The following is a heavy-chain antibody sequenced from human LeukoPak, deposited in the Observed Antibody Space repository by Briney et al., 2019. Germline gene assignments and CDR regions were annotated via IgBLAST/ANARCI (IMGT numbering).Heavy chain of an antibody. J-gene: IGHJ4*02. CDR1: GVTFSDHY. D-gene: IGHD2-15*01. V-gene: IGHV3-72*01. CDR2: TRNKAKTYTT. CDR3: ARAQYCSGGGCYFFFAY. Sequence: GGSLRLSCAASGVTFSDHYMDWVRQAPGTGLEWVGRTRNKAKTYTTEYAASVKGRFTISRDESKNSLYLQMNSLKTEDTAVYYCARAQYCSGGGCYFFFAYWGQGTLVTVSS.